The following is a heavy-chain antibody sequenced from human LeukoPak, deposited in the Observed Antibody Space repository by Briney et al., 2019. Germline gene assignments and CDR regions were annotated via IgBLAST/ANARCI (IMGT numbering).Heavy chain of an antibody. CDR2: SSHTGDIT. J-gene: IGHJ5*02. V-gene: IGHV4-34*01. CDR3: VRVPDVTARPCDT. CDR1: GGSFSGYY. Sequence: PSETLSLTCAVYGGSFSGYYWTWIRQTPGRGHEWIGESSHTGDITGYNPSLKGRATISVDSFKKQFSLKVTSVTAADTGIYYCVRVPDVTARPCDTWGPGTVVTVSS. D-gene: IGHD1-1*01.